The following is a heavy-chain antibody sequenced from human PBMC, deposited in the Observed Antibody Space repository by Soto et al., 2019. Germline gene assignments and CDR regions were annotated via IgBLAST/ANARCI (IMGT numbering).Heavy chain of an antibody. D-gene: IGHD2-2*02. CDR3: SIHEGYCSSTSCYRSDAFDI. CDR1: GYSFTSYW. Sequence: GESLKISCKGSGYSFTSYWIGWVRQMSGKGLEWMGIIYPGDSDTRYSPSFQGQVTISADKSISTAYLQWSSLKASDTAMYYCSIHEGYCSSTSCYRSDAFDIWGQGTMVTVSS. V-gene: IGHV5-51*01. J-gene: IGHJ3*02. CDR2: IYPGDSDT.